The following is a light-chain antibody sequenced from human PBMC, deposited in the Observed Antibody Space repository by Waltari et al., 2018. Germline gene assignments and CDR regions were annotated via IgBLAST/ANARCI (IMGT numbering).Light chain of an antibody. Sequence: QSALTQPASVSGSPGQSLTISCPGTSSDVGGYNYVSWYQQPPGKAPKLMIYEVSNRPSGVSNRFSGSKSGNTASLTISGLQAEDEADYYCSSYTSSSTPYVFGTGTKVTVL. CDR2: EVS. J-gene: IGLJ1*01. CDR3: SSYTSSSTPYV. CDR1: SSDVGGYNY. V-gene: IGLV2-14*01.